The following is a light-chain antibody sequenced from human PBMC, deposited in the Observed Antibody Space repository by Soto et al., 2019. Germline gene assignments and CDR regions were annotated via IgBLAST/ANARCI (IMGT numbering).Light chain of an antibody. CDR2: GAS. CDR1: QSVASSH. Sequence: LTQSPATLSVSPGGRTILSCRASQSVASSHLAWYRQKPGQAPRVLIYGASIRATGIPERFSGGGSGTDFTLTITRLGPEDFAVYYCQQYGSSLFTFGPGTKVDIK. V-gene: IGKV3-20*01. J-gene: IGKJ3*01. CDR3: QQYGSSLFT.